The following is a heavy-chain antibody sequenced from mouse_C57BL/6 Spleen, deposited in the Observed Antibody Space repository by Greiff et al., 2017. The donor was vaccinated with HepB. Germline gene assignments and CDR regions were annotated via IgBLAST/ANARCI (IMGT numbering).Heavy chain of an antibody. CDR2: IDPETGGT. J-gene: IGHJ3*01. CDR3: TREDDDVPFAY. CDR1: GYTFTDYE. D-gene: IGHD2-4*01. Sequence: QVQLQQSGAELVRPGASVTLSCKASGYTFTDYEMHWVKQTPVHGLEWIGAIDPETGGTAYNQKFKGKAILTADKSSSTAYMELRSLTSEDSAVYYCTREDDDVPFAYWGQGTLVTVSA. V-gene: IGHV1-15*01.